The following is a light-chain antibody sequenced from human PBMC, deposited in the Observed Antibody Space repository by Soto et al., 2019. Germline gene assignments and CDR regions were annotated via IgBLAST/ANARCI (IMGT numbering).Light chain of an antibody. Sequence: LAQPGSLSWSPGQSVTISCTGTSSDFGSYKFVSWYQHHPGTVPKVIIYETSKRPSGVSDRFSGSKSGNTASLTISGLQAEDEADYYCFSFTSTNTHVFGSGTKVTVL. V-gene: IGLV2-23*01. CDR2: ETS. CDR1: SSDFGSYKF. J-gene: IGLJ1*01. CDR3: FSFTSTNTHV.